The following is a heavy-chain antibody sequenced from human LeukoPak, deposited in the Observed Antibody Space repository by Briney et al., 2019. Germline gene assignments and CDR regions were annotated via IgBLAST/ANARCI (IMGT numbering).Heavy chain of an antibody. J-gene: IGHJ4*02. V-gene: IGHV4-39*07. Sequence: SETLSLTCTVSGGSISSGSYYWGWIRQPPGKGLEWIGSIYYSGSTYYNPSLKSRVTISVDTSKNQFSLKLSSVTAADTAVYYCARASYDFWSGYYYYFDYWGQGTLVTVSS. CDR2: IYYSGST. CDR1: GGSISSGSYY. D-gene: IGHD3-3*01. CDR3: ARASYDFWSGYYYYFDY.